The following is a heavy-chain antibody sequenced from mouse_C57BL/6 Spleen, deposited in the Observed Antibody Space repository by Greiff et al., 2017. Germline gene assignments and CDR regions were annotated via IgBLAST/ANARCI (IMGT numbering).Heavy chain of an antibody. J-gene: IGHJ1*03. CDR1: GYSFTDSN. D-gene: IGHD2-3*01. V-gene: IGHV1-39*01. Sequence: EVQLQQSGPELVKPGASVKISCKASGYSFTDSNMNWVKQSNGKSLEWIGVINPNYGTTSYNQKFKGKATVTVDQSSSTAYLQLNSLPSEDSAVYYCARGGDGYYWYFDVWGTGTTVTVSS. CDR2: INPNYGTT. CDR3: ARGGDGYYWYFDV.